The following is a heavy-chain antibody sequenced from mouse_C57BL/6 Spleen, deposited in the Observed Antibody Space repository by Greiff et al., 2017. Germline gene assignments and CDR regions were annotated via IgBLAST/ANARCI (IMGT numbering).Heavy chain of an antibody. CDR3: AIGDYDGFAY. V-gene: IGHV1-18*01. Sequence: EVQLQQSGPELVKPGASVKIPCKASGYTFTDYNMDWVKQSLGKSLEWIGDINPNNGGTIYNQKFKGKATLTVDKSSSTAYMELRSLTSEDTAVYYCAIGDYDGFAYWGQGTLVTVSA. CDR2: INPNNGGT. CDR1: GYTFTDYN. J-gene: IGHJ3*01. D-gene: IGHD2-4*01.